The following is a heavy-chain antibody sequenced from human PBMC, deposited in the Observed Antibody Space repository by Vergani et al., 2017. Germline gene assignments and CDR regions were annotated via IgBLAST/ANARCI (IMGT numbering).Heavy chain of an antibody. CDR1: GFTFSDYY. D-gene: IGHD1-26*01. J-gene: IGHJ4*02. CDR3: ARVVVGATSQNFLFDY. Sequence: QVQLVESGGGLVKPGGSLRLSCAASGFTFSDYYMSWIRQAPGKGLEWVSYIRSSGSTIYYADSVKCRFTISRDNAKNSLYLQMNSLRAEDTAVYYCARVVVGATSQNFLFDYWGQGTLVTVSS. CDR2: IRSSGSTI. V-gene: IGHV3-11*01.